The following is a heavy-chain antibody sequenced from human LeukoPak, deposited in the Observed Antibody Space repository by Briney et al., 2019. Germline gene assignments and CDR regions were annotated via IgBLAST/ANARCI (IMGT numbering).Heavy chain of an antibody. CDR2: INHSGST. V-gene: IGHV4-34*01. CDR1: GGSFSGYY. D-gene: IGHD6-19*01. Sequence: PSETLSLTCAVYGGSFSGYYWSWIRQPPGKGLEWIGEINHSGSTNYNPSLKSRVTISVDTSKNQFSLKLSSVTAADTAVYYCARVRGYSSGRTYGMDVWGQGTTVTVSS. J-gene: IGHJ6*02. CDR3: ARVRGYSSGRTYGMDV.